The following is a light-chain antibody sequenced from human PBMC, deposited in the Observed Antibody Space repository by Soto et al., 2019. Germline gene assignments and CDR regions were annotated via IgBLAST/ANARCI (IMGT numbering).Light chain of an antibody. V-gene: IGKV1-5*03. Sequence: DIQMTQSPSTLSAYVGDSVTISCRASQSITNWLAWYQKKPGKGPKLLIYKASSLESGVPSRFSGSGFGTEFTLTISTLQPDDFGTYYCQQYSTSSPAFGQGTKVEIK. CDR1: QSITNW. CDR2: KAS. J-gene: IGKJ1*01. CDR3: QQYSTSSPA.